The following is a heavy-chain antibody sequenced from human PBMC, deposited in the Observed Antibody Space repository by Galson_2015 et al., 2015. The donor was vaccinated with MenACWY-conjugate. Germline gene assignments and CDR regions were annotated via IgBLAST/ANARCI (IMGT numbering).Heavy chain of an antibody. CDR1: GFTFSNSW. V-gene: IGHV3-7*01. CDR2: IKQDGSGK. Sequence: SLRLPCATSGFTFSNSWMGWVRQAPGKGLEWVANIKQDGSGKYYVDSVKGRFIISRDNAKNSLFLQMDSLRAEDTALYYCARAKEQWLPKTFELWGQGTMVPASS. CDR3: ARAKEQWLPKTFEL. D-gene: IGHD6-19*01. J-gene: IGHJ3*01.